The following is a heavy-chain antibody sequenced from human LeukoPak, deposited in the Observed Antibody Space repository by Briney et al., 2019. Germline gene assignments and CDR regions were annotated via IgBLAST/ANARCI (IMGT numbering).Heavy chain of an antibody. CDR2: ISSSGGTT. CDR3: ARDPADD. J-gene: IGHJ4*02. Sequence: GGSLRLSCAASGFTSSDYYMTWIRQPPGKGPEWISYISSSGGTTTYVDSVKGRFTISRDNAKNSLYLQMNSLRDEDTAVYYCARDPADDWGQGTLVTVSS. CDR1: GFTSSDYY. V-gene: IGHV3-11*04.